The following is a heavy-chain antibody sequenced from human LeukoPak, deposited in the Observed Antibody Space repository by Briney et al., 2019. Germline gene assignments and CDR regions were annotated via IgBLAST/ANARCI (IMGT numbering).Heavy chain of an antibody. J-gene: IGHJ6*02. D-gene: IGHD2-21*02. V-gene: IGHV1-46*01. CDR3: ARDLTYCGDDCYLAYFYGMDV. Sequence: ASVKVSCKASGHTFTTYYVHWVRQAPGQGLEWMGIVNPSGGSTSYAQQFQGRVTMTGDTSTSTLYMELSSLTSDDTAVYYCARDLTYCGDDCYLAYFYGMDVWGQGTTVTVSS. CDR2: VNPSGGST. CDR1: GHTFTTYY.